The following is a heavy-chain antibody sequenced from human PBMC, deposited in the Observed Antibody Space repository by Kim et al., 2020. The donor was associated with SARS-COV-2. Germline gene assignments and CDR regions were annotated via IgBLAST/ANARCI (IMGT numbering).Heavy chain of an antibody. D-gene: IGHD6-19*01. J-gene: IGHJ6*02. Sequence: NYAQKMQGRVAMTRDTSTSTVYMELSRLRYEDTAVYYCARGVSGTKAMDVWGQGTTVTVSS. V-gene: IGHV1-46*04. CDR3: ARGVSGTKAMDV.